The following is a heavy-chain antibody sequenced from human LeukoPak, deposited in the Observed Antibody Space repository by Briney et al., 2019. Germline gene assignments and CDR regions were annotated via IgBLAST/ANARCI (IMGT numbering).Heavy chain of an antibody. D-gene: IGHD3-10*01. CDR2: INHSGST. J-gene: IGHJ4*02. CDR3: ARVVGRLTPYYFDY. Sequence: PSETLSLTCAVYGGSFSGYYWSWIRQPPGKGLEWIGEINHSGSTNYNPSLKSRVTISVDKSKNQFSLKLSSVTAADTAVYYCARVVGRLTPYYFDYWGQGTLVTVSS. CDR1: GGSFSGYY. V-gene: IGHV4-34*01.